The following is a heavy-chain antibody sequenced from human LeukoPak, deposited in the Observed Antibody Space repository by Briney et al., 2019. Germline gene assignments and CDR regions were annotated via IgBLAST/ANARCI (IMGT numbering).Heavy chain of an antibody. V-gene: IGHV1-18*01. J-gene: IGHJ3*02. CDR1: GYTFTSYG. CDR2: ISAYNGNT. CDR3: ARLGLLWFGESRDAFDI. D-gene: IGHD3-10*01. Sequence: ASVKVSRKASGYTFTSYGISWVRQAPGQGLEWMGWISAYNGNTNYAQKLQGRVTMTTDTSTSTAYMELRSLRSDDTAVYYCARLGLLWFGESRDAFDIWGQGTMVTVSS.